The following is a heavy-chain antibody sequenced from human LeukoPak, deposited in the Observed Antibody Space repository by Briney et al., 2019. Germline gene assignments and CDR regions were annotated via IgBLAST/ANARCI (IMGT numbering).Heavy chain of an antibody. V-gene: IGHV3-23*01. Sequence: PGGSLRLSCVASGFTYANYAMNWVRQAPGKRLEWVASITGTGVRGGIYYADSVKGRFTISRDNSKNTLFLQMSSLRAEDTAVYHCAKGDRGHCTGVKCYPFDYWGQGTVVTVSS. CDR3: AKGDRGHCTGVKCYPFDY. CDR2: ITGTGVRGGI. J-gene: IGHJ4*02. CDR1: GFTYANYA. D-gene: IGHD2-8*02.